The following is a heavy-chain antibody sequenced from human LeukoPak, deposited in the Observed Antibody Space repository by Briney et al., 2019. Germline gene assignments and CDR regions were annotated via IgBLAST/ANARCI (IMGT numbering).Heavy chain of an antibody. D-gene: IGHD3-22*01. CDR3: ATYYDSLRYFDL. Sequence: GGSLRLSCAASGFTFSDYYMSWIRQAPGKGLEWVSAISGSGGSTYYADSVKGRFTISRDNSKNTLYLQMNSLRAEDTAVYYCATYYDSLRYFDLWGRGTLVTVSS. V-gene: IGHV3-23*01. CDR2: ISGSGGST. J-gene: IGHJ2*01. CDR1: GFTFSDYY.